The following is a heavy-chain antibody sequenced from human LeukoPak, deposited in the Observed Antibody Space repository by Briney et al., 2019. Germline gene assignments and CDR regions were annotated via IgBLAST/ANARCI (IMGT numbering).Heavy chain of an antibody. CDR3: ARGGAVAASHYYYYMDV. J-gene: IGHJ6*03. Sequence: GSVKVSCKASGYTFTGYYMHWVRQAPGQGPEWMGWINPNSGGTNYAQKLQGRVTMTRDTSISTVYMELSRLRSDDTAVYYCARGGAVAASHYYYYMDVWGRGTTVTVSS. CDR1: GYTFTGYY. D-gene: IGHD6-19*01. V-gene: IGHV1-2*02. CDR2: INPNSGGT.